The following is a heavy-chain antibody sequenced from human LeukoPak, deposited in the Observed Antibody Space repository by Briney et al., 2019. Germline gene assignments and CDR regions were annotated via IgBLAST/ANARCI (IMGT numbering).Heavy chain of an antibody. CDR1: GFTFTDYW. CDR2: IRQDGGAT. Sequence: GGSLRLSCAASGFTFTDYWMTWVRQAPGQGLEWMANIRQDGGATYYGDSVKGRFTISRDNAKNSLFLQMNNLRAEDTAVYYCATSKDTADGPYWGQGTLVTVSS. D-gene: IGHD5-18*01. CDR3: ATSKDTADGPY. J-gene: IGHJ4*02. V-gene: IGHV3-7*01.